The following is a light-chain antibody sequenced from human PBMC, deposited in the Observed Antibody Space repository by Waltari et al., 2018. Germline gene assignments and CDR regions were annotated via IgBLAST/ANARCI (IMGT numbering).Light chain of an antibody. CDR2: WAS. Sequence: DIVMTKSPDSLAVSLGERATINFQSSQSVLYSSNNKNYLAWYQQKPGQPPKLLIYWASTRESGVPDRFSGSGSGTDFTLTISSLQAEDVAVYYCQQYYSTPRTFGPGTKVDIK. CDR1: QSVLYSSNNKNY. V-gene: IGKV4-1*01. CDR3: QQYYSTPRT. J-gene: IGKJ3*01.